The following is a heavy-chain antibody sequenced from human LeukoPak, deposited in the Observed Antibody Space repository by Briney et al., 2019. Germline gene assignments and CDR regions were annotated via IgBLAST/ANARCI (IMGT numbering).Heavy chain of an antibody. Sequence: SETLSLTCAVYGGTFGGYYWTWIRQAPGKGLEWIGEIDHSGNTNYNPSLKSRVTMSEDTSKNQFSLKLSSVTAADTAVYYCARDQYYYDSSGYYQYDAFDIWGQGTMVTVSS. CDR3: ARDQYYYDSSGYYQYDAFDI. CDR1: GGTFGGYY. CDR2: IDHSGNT. V-gene: IGHV4-34*01. J-gene: IGHJ3*02. D-gene: IGHD3-22*01.